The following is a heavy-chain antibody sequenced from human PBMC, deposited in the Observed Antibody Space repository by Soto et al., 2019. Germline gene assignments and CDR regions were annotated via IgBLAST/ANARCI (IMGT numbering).Heavy chain of an antibody. V-gene: IGHV4-59*01. CDR2: IYYSGST. D-gene: IGHD2-15*01. J-gene: IGHJ4*02. CDR1: GGSISSYY. Sequence: SETLSLTCTVSGGSISSYYWSWIRQPPGKGLEWIGYIYYSGSTNYNPSLKSRVTISVDTSKNQFSLKLSSVTAADTAVYYCAREGGVYCSGGSCYSGFFDYWGQGTLVTVSS. CDR3: AREGGVYCSGGSCYSGFFDY.